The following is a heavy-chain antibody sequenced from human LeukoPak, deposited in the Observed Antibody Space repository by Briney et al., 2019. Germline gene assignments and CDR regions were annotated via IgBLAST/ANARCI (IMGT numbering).Heavy chain of an antibody. CDR2: IYPGDSVT. CDR3: ARYSRLPSSTVPTTYYYMDV. Sequence: GESLKISCKGSGYSFTSYWIGWVRQMPGKGLEWMGIIYPGDSVTRYSPSFQGQVTISADKSISTAYLQWSSLKASDTAMYYCARYSRLPSSTVPTTYYYMDVGGKGTRVPVSS. J-gene: IGHJ6*03. V-gene: IGHV5-51*01. CDR1: GYSFTSYW. D-gene: IGHD4-11*01.